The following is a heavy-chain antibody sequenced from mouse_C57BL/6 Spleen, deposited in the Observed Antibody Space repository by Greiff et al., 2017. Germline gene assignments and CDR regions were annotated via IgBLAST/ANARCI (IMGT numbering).Heavy chain of an antibody. D-gene: IGHD4-1*01. V-gene: IGHV5-17*01. Sequence: EVQLVESGGGLVKPGGSLKLSCAASGFTFSDYGMHWVRQAPEKGLEWVAYISSGSSTIYYADTVEGRFTNSRDNAKNTLFLQMTRLRSEDTAMYYCARNWDDAMDYWGQGTSVTVSS. CDR2: ISSGSSTI. CDR1: GFTFSDYG. J-gene: IGHJ4*01. CDR3: ARNWDDAMDY.